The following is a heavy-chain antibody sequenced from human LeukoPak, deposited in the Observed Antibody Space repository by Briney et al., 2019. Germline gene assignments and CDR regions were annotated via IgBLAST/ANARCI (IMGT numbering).Heavy chain of an antibody. CDR2: IYYSGST. CDR3: ARARGDSSSWSWFDP. J-gene: IGHJ5*02. Sequence: PSETLSLTCTVSGGSISSYYWSWIRQPPGKGLEWIGYIYYSGSTNYNPSLESRVTISVDTSKNQFSLKLSSVTAADTAVYYCARARGDSSSWSWFDPWGQGTLVTVSS. CDR1: GGSISSYY. D-gene: IGHD6-13*01. V-gene: IGHV4-59*01.